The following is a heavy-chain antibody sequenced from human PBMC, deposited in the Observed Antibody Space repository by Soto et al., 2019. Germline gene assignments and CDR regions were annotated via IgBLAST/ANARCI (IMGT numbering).Heavy chain of an antibody. CDR2: ISSSGTYI. D-gene: IGHD3-10*01. V-gene: IGHV3-21*01. CDR3: VRAGHVFNVHYYGMDL. J-gene: IGHJ6*02. Sequence: GGSLRLSCEASGFTFNDYSMDWVRQAPEKGLEWVSSISSSGTYIYYADSVKGRFAISRDNANNVMYLQMDTLRAEDTAVYYCVRAGHVFNVHYYGMDLWGQGTTVTVSS. CDR1: GFTFNDYS.